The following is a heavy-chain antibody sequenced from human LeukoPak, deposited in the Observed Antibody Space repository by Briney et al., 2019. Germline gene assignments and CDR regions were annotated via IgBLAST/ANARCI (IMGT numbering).Heavy chain of an antibody. CDR3: ASRGGTRLYYYYMDV. CDR1: EFTFNTYS. D-gene: IGHD2-15*01. V-gene: IGHV3-21*01. J-gene: IGHJ6*03. CDR2: ISSSSSYI. Sequence: GGSLRLSCAASEFTFNTYSMNWVRQAPGKGLEWISSISSSSSYIYYADSVKGRFTISRDNAKNSLYLQMNSLRAEDTAVYYCASRGGTRLYYYYMDVWGKGTTVTVSS.